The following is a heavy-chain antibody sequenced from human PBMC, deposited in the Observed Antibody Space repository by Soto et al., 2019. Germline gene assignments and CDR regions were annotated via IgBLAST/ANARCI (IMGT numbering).Heavy chain of an antibody. Sequence: SETLSLTCTVSAGSISNYFCNWIRQPAGKGLEWIGRIDNSGSTNYNPSLKSRVTMSSDTSRNQFSLKLNSVTAADTAVYYCARGGQDFWSGPFDYWGQGAPVTVSS. CDR1: AGSISNYF. CDR2: IDNSGST. V-gene: IGHV4-4*07. J-gene: IGHJ4*02. D-gene: IGHD3-3*01. CDR3: ARGGQDFWSGPFDY.